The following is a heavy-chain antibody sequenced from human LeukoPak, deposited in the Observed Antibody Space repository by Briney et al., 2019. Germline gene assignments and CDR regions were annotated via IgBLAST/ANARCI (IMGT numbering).Heavy chain of an antibody. CDR3: AREVDIAVAGLFDY. D-gene: IGHD6-19*01. CDR1: GFTFSSYW. CDR2: ISSSGSTI. V-gene: IGHV3-48*04. J-gene: IGHJ4*02. Sequence: GGSLRLSCAASGFTFSSYWMSWVRQAPGKGLEWVSYISSSGSTIYYADSVKGRFTISRDNAKNSLYLQMNSLRAEDTAVYYCAREVDIAVAGLFDYWGQGTLVTVSS.